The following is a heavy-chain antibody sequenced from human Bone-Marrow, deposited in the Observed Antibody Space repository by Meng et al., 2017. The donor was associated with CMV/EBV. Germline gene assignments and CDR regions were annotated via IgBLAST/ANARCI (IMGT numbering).Heavy chain of an antibody. V-gene: IGHV3-7*04. Sequence: GESLKISCVVSGFTFSSYWMSWVRQAPGKGLEWVANIKQDGSEKYYVDSVKGRFTISRDNAKNSLYLQMNSLRAEDTAVYYCARVAAAGRGMDVWGPGTTVTVSS. J-gene: IGHJ6*02. CDR1: GFTFSSYW. CDR3: ARVAAAGRGMDV. CDR2: IKQDGSEK. D-gene: IGHD6-13*01.